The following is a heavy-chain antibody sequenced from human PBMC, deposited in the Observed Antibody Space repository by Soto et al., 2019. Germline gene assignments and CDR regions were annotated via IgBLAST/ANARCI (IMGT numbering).Heavy chain of an antibody. J-gene: IGHJ4*02. CDR3: ASLGYSSSWIFDY. CDR2: IYYSGST. CDR1: GGSISSYY. D-gene: IGHD6-13*01. Sequence: QVQLQESGPGLVKPSETLSLTCTVSGGSISSYYWSWIRQPPGKGLEWIGYIYYSGSTNYNPSLTSRVTISVDTSKNQFSLKLSSVTAADTAVYYCASLGYSSSWIFDYWGQGTLVTVSS. V-gene: IGHV4-59*01.